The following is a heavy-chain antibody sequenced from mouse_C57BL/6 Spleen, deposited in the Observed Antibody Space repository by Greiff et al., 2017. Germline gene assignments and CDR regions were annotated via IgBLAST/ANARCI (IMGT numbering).Heavy chain of an antibody. J-gene: IGHJ2*01. D-gene: IGHD1-1*01. CDR1: GYAFSSYW. CDR3: ARLGLLRYFDY. V-gene: IGHV1-80*01. CDR2: IYPGDGAP. Sequence: QVQLQQSGAELVKPGASVKISCKASGYAFSSYWMNWVKQRPGKGLEWIGQIYPGDGAPNYNGKFKGKATLTADTSSSTAYMQLSSLTSEDSAVYFCARLGLLRYFDYWGQGTTLTVSS.